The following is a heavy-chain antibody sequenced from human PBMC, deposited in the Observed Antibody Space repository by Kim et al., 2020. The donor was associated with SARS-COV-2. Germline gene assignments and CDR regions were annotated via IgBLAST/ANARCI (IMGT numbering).Heavy chain of an antibody. V-gene: IGHV5-10-1*01. CDR3: ARGGVDCSSTSCYAEGGRWFDP. CDR1: GYSFTSYW. Sequence: GESLKISCKGSGYSFTSYWISWVRQMPGKGLEWMGRIDPSDSYTNYSPSFQGHVTISADKSISTAYLQWSSLKASDTAMYYCARGGVDCSSTSCYAEGGRWFDPWGQGTLVTVSS. J-gene: IGHJ5*02. CDR2: IDPSDSYT. D-gene: IGHD2-2*01.